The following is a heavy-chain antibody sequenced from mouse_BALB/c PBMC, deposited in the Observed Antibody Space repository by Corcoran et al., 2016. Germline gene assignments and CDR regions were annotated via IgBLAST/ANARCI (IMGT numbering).Heavy chain of an antibody. J-gene: IGHJ3*01. CDR2: IYWDDDK. D-gene: IGHD2-1*01. V-gene: IGHV8-12*01. CDR1: GFSLSTSGMG. CDR3: ARGGNYAWFAY. Sequence: QVTLKESGPGILQPSQTLSLTCSFSGFSLSTSGMGVSWIRQPSGKGLEWLAHIYWDDDKRYNPSLKSRLTISKDTSSNQVFLKITSVDTADTATYYCARGGNYAWFAYWGQGTLVTVSA.